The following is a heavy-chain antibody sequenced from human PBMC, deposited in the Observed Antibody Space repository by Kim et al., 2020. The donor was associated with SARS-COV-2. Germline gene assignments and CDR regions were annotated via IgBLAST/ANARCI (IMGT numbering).Heavy chain of an antibody. Sequence: GGSLRLSCAASGFTFSSYSMNWVRQAPGKGLEWVSSISSSSYIYYADSVKGRFTISRDNAKNSLYLQMNSLRAEDTAVYYCARSGTYYDILTGPRPYYFDYWGQGTLVTVSS. V-gene: IGHV3-21*01. CDR2: ISSSSYI. CDR1: GFTFSSYS. CDR3: ARSGTYYDILTGPRPYYFDY. J-gene: IGHJ4*02. D-gene: IGHD3-9*01.